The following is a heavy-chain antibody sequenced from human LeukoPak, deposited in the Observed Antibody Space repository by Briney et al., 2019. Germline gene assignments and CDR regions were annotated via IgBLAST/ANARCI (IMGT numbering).Heavy chain of an antibody. CDR3: AKANRVGDPFDY. J-gene: IGHJ4*02. CDR1: GFTFSSYE. V-gene: IGHV3-48*03. D-gene: IGHD2-21*02. Sequence: GGSLRLSCAASGFTFSSYEMNWVRQAPGKGLEWVPYISSSGSTIYYADSVKGRFTISRDNSKSTLYLQMNSLRAEDTAVYYCAKANRVGDPFDYWGQGTLVTVSS. CDR2: ISSSGSTI.